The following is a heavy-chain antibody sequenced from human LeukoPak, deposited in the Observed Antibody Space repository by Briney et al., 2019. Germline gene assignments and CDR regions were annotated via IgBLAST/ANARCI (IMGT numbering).Heavy chain of an antibody. CDR3: TRDYNHGMDV. V-gene: IGHV3-74*01. CDR1: GFSFNGYW. CDR2: INVDGSVT. Sequence: GGSLRLSCAASGFSFNGYWMHWVRLVPGKGRMWVSCINVDGSVTRYVDSVKGRFTISRDNARNTLYLQMNRLGVEDTAVYYCTRDYNHGMDVWGQGATVAVSS. J-gene: IGHJ6*02.